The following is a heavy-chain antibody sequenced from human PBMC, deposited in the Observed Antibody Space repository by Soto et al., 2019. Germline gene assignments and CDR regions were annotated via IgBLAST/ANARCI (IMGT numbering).Heavy chain of an antibody. D-gene: IGHD2-2*01. J-gene: IGHJ6*02. CDR2: IRSKAYGETT. CDR1: GFRFGDYA. V-gene: IGHV3-49*03. CDR3: TRYPYTSRYSYFGMDV. Sequence: SLRVSCTGSGFRFGDYAMRCSGQAQGMGLEWVGVIRSKAYGETTDYAASVKGRFTILRDDSKSIAYLQMNTLQSEDTGVYYCTRYPYTSRYSYFGMDVWGHGTTVTVSS.